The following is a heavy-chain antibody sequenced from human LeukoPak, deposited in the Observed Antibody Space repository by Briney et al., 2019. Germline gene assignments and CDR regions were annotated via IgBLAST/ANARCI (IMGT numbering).Heavy chain of an antibody. CDR1: GFTFSSFG. CDR3: VRGVGVSRFNYYDP. CDR2: IWYDASDR. D-gene: IGHD3-10*01. J-gene: IGHJ5*02. V-gene: IGHV3-33*01. Sequence: GRSLTLSCAASGFTFSSFGMHWVRQAPGKGLEWVAVIWYDASDRYYADSVKGRFTISRDNSKNTLFLQMNSLRDDDTAVYYCVRGVGVSRFNYYDPWGQGTLVVVSS.